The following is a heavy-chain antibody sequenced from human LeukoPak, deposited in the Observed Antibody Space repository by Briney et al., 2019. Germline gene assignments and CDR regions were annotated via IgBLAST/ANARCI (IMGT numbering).Heavy chain of an antibody. CDR3: ARVIPPYCSGGSCYYYGMDV. D-gene: IGHD2-15*01. CDR1: GFTFSSYS. V-gene: IGHV3-21*01. J-gene: IGHJ6*02. Sequence: GGSLRLPCAASGFTFSSYSMNWVRQAPGKGLEWVSSISSSSSYIYYADSVKGRFTIFRDNAKNSLYLQMNSLRAEDTAVYYCARVIPPYCSGGSCYYYGMDVWGQGTTVTVSS. CDR2: ISSSSSYI.